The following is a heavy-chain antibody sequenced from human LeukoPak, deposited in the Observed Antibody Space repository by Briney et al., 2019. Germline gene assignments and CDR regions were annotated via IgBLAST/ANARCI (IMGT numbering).Heavy chain of an antibody. CDR2: INPNSGGT. J-gene: IGHJ4*02. Sequence: ASVKVSCKASGYTFTGYYMHWVRQAPGQGLEWMGWINPNSGGTNYAQKFQGWVTMTRDTSISTAYMELSRLRSDDTAVYYCARRHSSSWYGGDYWGQGTLVTVSS. CDR3: ARRHSSSWYGGDY. CDR1: GYTFTGYY. D-gene: IGHD6-13*01. V-gene: IGHV1-2*04.